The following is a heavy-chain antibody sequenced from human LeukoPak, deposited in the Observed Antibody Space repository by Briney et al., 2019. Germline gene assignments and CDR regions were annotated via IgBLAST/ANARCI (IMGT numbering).Heavy chain of an antibody. Sequence: GSSVKVSCKASGYTFTYRYLHWVRQAPGQALEWMGWINPNSGGTNYAQKFQGRVTMTRDTSISTAYMELSRLRSDDTAVYYCARADGYYDILTGYYLVAEYFQHWGQGTLVTVSS. CDR3: ARADGYYDILTGYYLVAEYFQH. D-gene: IGHD3-9*01. CDR2: INPNSGGT. J-gene: IGHJ1*01. V-gene: IGHV1-2*02. CDR1: GYTFTYRY.